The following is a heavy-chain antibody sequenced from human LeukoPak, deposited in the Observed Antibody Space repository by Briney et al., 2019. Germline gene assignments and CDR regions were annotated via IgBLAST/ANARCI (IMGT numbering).Heavy chain of an antibody. CDR1: GFSLSTSGVG. CDR2: IYWDDDT. V-gene: IGHV2-5*02. D-gene: IGHD6-13*01. J-gene: IGHJ5*02. CDR3: AHRSHKLVRWRGCFDP. Sequence: ASGPTLVKPTQTLTLTCTFSGFSLSTSGVGVGWIRQPPGKALEWLAVIYWDDDTRYSPSLKSRLTITKDTSNNQVVLTMTNMDPVDTATYYCAHRSHKLVRWRGCFDPWGQGTLVTVSS.